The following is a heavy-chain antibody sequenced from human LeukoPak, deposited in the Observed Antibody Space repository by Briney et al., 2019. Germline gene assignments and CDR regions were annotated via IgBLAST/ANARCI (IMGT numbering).Heavy chain of an antibody. Sequence: PSETLSLTCIVSGGSISGYHRSLIRQPPGKGLEWIGYIYYSGSTNHNPSLKSRVTMSVDTSTNHFSLRLSSVTAADTAVYYCASDRLGSNSCDSWGQGSLVTVSS. CDR3: ASDRLGSNSCDS. V-gene: IGHV4-59*08. CDR2: IYYSGST. CDR1: GGSISGYH. J-gene: IGHJ5*01. D-gene: IGHD2-15*01.